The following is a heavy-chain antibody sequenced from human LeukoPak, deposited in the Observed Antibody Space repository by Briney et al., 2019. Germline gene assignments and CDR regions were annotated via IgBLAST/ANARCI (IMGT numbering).Heavy chain of an antibody. CDR2: ISGSGGST. J-gene: IGHJ4*02. V-gene: IGHV3-23*01. Sequence: PGGSLRLSCAASGFTFSSYAMSWVRQAPGKGLEWVSAISGSGGSTYYADSVKGRFTISRDNSKNTLYLQMNGLRAEDTAVYYCAIEGGYCSSTSCSYFDYWGQGTLVTVSS. D-gene: IGHD2-2*01. CDR3: AIEGGYCSSTSCSYFDY. CDR1: GFTFSSYA.